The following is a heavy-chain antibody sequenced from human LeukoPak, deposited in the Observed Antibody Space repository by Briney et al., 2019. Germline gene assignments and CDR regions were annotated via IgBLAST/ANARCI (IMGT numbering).Heavy chain of an antibody. CDR3: ARGLGYCSSTSCPSWFDP. CDR1: GGSISSGGYY. D-gene: IGHD2-2*01. V-gene: IGHV4-30-2*01. J-gene: IGHJ5*02. Sequence: SETLSLTCTVSGGSISSGGYYWSWIRQPPGKGLEWIGYIYHSGSTYYNPSLKSRVTISVDRSKNQFSLKLSSVTAADTAVYYCARGLGYCSSTSCPSWFDPWGQGTLVTVSS. CDR2: IYHSGST.